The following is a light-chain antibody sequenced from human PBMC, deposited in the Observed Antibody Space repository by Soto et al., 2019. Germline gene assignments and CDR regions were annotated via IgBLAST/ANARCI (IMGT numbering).Light chain of an antibody. Sequence: QSVLTQPASVSGSPGQSITISCTGTSSDVENYNLVSWYQQHPGTAPKLMIYEGTKRPSGVSNRFSGSKSDNTASLAISGLQAEDEGGHMQVAALSRVFGGGTKVTVL. CDR2: EGT. V-gene: IGLV2-23*03. J-gene: IGLJ3*02. CDR1: SSDVENYNL. CDR3: GHMQVAALSRV.